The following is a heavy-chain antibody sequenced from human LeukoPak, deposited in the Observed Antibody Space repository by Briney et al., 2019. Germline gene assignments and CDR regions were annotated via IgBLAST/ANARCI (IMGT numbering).Heavy chain of an antibody. CDR1: GFTFNTYW. J-gene: IGHJ4*02. CDR3: ARVANWAVNDY. Sequence: GGSLRLSCSASGFTFNTYWMHWVRQVPGKGLVWVSRINGDGTYLNYADSVKGRFTISRHNGKNTVYLQMNSLRVDDTAVYYCARVANWAVNDYWGQGTLVTVSA. D-gene: IGHD3-16*01. CDR2: INGDGTYL. V-gene: IGHV3-74*01.